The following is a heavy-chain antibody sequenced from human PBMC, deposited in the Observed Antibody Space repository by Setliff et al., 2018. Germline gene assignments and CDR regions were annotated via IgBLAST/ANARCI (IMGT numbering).Heavy chain of an antibody. J-gene: IGHJ4*02. CDR3: ARGIGIAVAGCSD. D-gene: IGHD6-19*01. V-gene: IGHV1-8*01. Sequence: ASVKVSCKASGYIFTNHDINWVRQAPGQGLEWMGWMNPNSGNTGYAQKFQGRVTMTRNTSISTAYMELSSLRSEDTAVYYCARGIGIAVAGCSDWGQGTLVTVSS. CDR2: MNPNSGNT. CDR1: GYIFTNHD.